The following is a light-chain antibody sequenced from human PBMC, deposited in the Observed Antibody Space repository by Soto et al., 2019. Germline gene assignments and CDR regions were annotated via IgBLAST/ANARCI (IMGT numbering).Light chain of an antibody. V-gene: IGKV3-11*01. CDR3: QQRGNWPRTWA. Sequence: EIVLTQSPVTLSLSPGEGATLSCKASQSIDTNLGWYQQKPGQVPRLLMYDASLRATGIPARFTGSGSGTDFTLTISSLEPEDFAVYYCQQRGNWPRTWAFGQGTKVDIK. J-gene: IGKJ1*01. CDR1: QSIDTN. CDR2: DAS.